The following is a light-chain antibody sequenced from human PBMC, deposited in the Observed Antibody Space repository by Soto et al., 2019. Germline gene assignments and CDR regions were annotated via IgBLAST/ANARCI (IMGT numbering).Light chain of an antibody. J-gene: IGLJ2*01. CDR1: SSDVGASDY. CDR3: SSYTTSHTLV. CDR2: EIS. V-gene: IGLV2-14*01. Sequence: QSALTQPASVSESPGQSITISCTGTSSDVGASDYVSWYQQHPGKAPQLIIYEISNRPSGVSNRFSGSKSGNTASLTISGLQAEDESDYYCSSYTTSHTLVFGGGTKGPS.